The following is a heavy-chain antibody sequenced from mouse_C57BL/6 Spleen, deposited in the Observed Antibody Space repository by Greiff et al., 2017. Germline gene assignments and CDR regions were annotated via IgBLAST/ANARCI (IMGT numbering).Heavy chain of an antibody. Sequence: VMLVESGPGLVAPSQSLSITCTVSGFSLTSYAISWVRQPPGKGLEWLGVIWTGGGTNYNSALKSRLSISKDNSKSQVFLKMNSLQTDDTARYYCARKAPFTTVVATEYFDVWGTGTTVTVSS. D-gene: IGHD1-1*01. CDR1: GFSLTSYA. J-gene: IGHJ1*03. CDR3: ARKAPFTTVVATEYFDV. CDR2: IWTGGGT. V-gene: IGHV2-9-1*01.